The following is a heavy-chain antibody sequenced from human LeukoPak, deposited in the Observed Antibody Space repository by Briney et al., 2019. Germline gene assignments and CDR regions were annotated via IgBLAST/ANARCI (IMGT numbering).Heavy chain of an antibody. J-gene: IGHJ4*02. CDR1: GFTFSSYW. Sequence: PGGSLRLSCAASGFTFSSYWMSWVRQAPGKGLEWVANIKQDGSEGHYLDSVKGRFTISRDNAKNALYLQMNSLRAEDTAVYYCAGGTGWLITHWGQGTLVTVSS. CDR3: AGGTGWLITH. V-gene: IGHV3-7*03. D-gene: IGHD3-16*01. CDR2: IKQDGSEG.